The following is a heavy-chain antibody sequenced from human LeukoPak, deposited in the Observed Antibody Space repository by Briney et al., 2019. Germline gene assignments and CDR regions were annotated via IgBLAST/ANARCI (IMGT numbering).Heavy chain of an antibody. CDR3: ARGSGYSYGFPDY. D-gene: IGHD5-18*01. J-gene: IGHJ4*02. V-gene: IGHV3-53*01. Sequence: PGGSLRLSCAASGFTVSNNYMSWVRQAPGQGLEWVSVIYSGDITYYADSVKGRFTISRDNSKNTLYLQMNSLGAEDTAVYYCARGSGYSYGFPDYWGQGTLVTVSS. CDR2: IYSGDIT. CDR1: GFTVSNNY.